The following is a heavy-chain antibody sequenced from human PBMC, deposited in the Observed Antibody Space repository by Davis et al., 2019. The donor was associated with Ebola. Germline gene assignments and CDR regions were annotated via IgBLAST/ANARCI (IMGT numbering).Heavy chain of an antibody. CDR1: GFTFGSYA. CDR2: ISGSGGST. CDR3: ARDGYYYDSSGYYVAVDY. D-gene: IGHD3-22*01. Sequence: GGSLRLSCAASGFTFGSYAMSWVRQAPGKGLEWVSAISGSGGSTYYADSLKGRFTISRDNSKNTLYLQMNSLRAEDTAVYYCARDGYYYDSSGYYVAVDYWGQGTLVTVSS. J-gene: IGHJ4*02. V-gene: IGHV3-23*01.